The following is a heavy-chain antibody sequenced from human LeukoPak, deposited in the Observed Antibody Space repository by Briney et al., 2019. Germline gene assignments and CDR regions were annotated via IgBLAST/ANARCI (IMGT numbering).Heavy chain of an antibody. V-gene: IGHV3-48*03. D-gene: IGHD1-26*01. Sequence: GGSLRLSCAASGFTFSSYEMNWVRQAPGKGLEWVSYISGGGTTIYLADSVKGRFTISRDNAKNSLYLQMNSLRAEDTAVYYCTTEVLEGATDGTFDIWGQGTMVTVSS. CDR1: GFTFSSYE. CDR2: ISGGGTTI. CDR3: TTEVLEGATDGTFDI. J-gene: IGHJ3*02.